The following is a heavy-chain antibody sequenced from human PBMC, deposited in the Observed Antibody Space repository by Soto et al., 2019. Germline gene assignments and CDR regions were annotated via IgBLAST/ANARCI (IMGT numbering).Heavy chain of an antibody. CDR2: IYWDDSE. CDR1: GLSISTTEVT. CDR3: ARHKETTLTFDY. D-gene: IGHD3-9*01. J-gene: IGHJ4*02. V-gene: IGHV2-5*02. Sequence: QITLKESGPTLVKPTQTLPLTCTFSGLSISTTEVTVGWIRQPPGKALEWLGLIYWDDSERYSPSLKSRLTITKDTSKNQVILTLTNMDPVDTATYVCARHKETTLTFDYWGQGILVTVSS.